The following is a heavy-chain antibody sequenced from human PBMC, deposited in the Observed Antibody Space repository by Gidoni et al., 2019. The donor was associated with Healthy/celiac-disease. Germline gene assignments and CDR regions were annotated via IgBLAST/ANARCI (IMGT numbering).Heavy chain of an antibody. J-gene: IGHJ4*02. CDR2: ISYEGSNK. Sequence: QVQLVESGGGVVQPGRSLGLRCAASACPFSSYAMHWVRQAPGKGLEWVAVISYEGSNKDYADSVKGRFTISRDNSKNTLYLQMNSLRAEDTTVYYCARDRREWLVGTFDYWGQGTLVTVSS. CDR3: ARDRREWLVGTFDY. D-gene: IGHD6-19*01. CDR1: ACPFSSYA. V-gene: IGHV3-30-3*01.